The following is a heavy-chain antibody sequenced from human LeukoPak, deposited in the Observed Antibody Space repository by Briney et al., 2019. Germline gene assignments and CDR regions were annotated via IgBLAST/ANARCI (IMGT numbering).Heavy chain of an antibody. CDR3: ARDVGHSNSGSYYNGEFDY. V-gene: IGHV4-38-2*02. J-gene: IGHJ4*02. CDR2: IYYSGST. D-gene: IGHD3-10*01. CDR1: GFSISSGYY. Sequence: SETLSLTCTVSGFSISSGYYWSWIRQPPVKGLQWIGSIYYSGSTYSNPSLKSRVTISVDTSKNQFSLKLRSVTAADTAVYYCARDVGHSNSGSYYNGEFDYWGQGTLVTVSS.